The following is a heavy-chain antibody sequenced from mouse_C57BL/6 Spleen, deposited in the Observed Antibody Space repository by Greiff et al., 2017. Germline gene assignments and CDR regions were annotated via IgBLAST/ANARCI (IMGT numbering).Heavy chain of an antibody. CDR2: LYPGDGDT. CDR3: ARLDGYYGRSWFAY. D-gene: IGHD2-3*01. J-gene: IGHJ3*01. V-gene: IGHV1-82*01. CDR1: GYAFSSSW. Sequence: VKLVESGPELVKPGASVKISCKASGYAFSSSWMNWVKQRPGKGLEWIGRLYPGDGDTNYNGKFKGKATLTADNTSSTAYMQLSSLTSEDSAVYFCARLDGYYGRSWFAYWGQGTLVTVSA.